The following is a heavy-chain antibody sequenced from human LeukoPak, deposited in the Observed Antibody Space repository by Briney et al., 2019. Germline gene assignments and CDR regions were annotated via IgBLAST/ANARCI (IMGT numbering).Heavy chain of an antibody. D-gene: IGHD6-19*01. J-gene: IGHJ4*02. CDR1: GYSFTSYW. CDR3: ARQGYSSAWSDY. CDR2: IYPGDSVT. Sequence: AESLKISCKGSGYSFTSYWIGWVCQVPGKGLEWMGVIYPGDSVTRYSPSFQGQVTILADKSINTAYLQWSSLRASDTAMYYCARQGYSSAWSDYWGQGTLVTVSS. V-gene: IGHV5-51*01.